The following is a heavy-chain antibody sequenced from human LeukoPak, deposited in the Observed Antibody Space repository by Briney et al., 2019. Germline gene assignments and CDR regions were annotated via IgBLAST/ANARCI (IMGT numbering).Heavy chain of an antibody. CDR1: GITLSNYG. V-gene: IGHV3-23*01. Sequence: GGSLRLSCADSGITLSNYGMSWVRQAPGGGLEWVSALSGPSDSTYYADSVKGRFTISRDNSNNTLYLQMNSRRVEDTAVYYCARGGVYSGSYLGDWGQGTLVTVSS. CDR2: LSGPSDST. J-gene: IGHJ4*02. CDR3: ARGGVYSGSYLGD. D-gene: IGHD1-26*01.